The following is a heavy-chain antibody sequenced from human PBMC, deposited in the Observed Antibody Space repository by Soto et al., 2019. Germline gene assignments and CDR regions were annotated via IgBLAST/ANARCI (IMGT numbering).Heavy chain of an antibody. CDR1: GQTFNRYW. J-gene: IGHJ6*02. CDR3: VRTYFDSWSFAFYGMDV. CDR2: IKQDGSEE. D-gene: IGHD3-3*01. Sequence: DVQLAESGGGLVQPGGSLRLSCVASGQTFNRYWMSWVRQAPGKGLEWVANIKQDGSEEYYVDSVKGRFTISRDNAKKSLYLQMNSLRAEDTAMYYCVRTYFDSWSFAFYGMDVWGQRTTVIVSS. V-gene: IGHV3-7*03.